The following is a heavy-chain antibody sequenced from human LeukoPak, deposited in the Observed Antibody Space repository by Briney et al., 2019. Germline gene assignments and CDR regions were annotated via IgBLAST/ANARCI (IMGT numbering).Heavy chain of an antibody. V-gene: IGHV4-34*01. CDR2: LNHSGST. J-gene: IGHJ3*02. CDR3: ARGNAFDI. CDR1: GGSFSGYY. Sequence: SETLSLTCAVYGGSFSGYYWSWIRQPPGKGLEWIGELNHSGSTNYNPSLKSRVTISVDTSKNQFSLKLSSVTAADTAVYYCARGNAFDIWGQGTMVTVSS.